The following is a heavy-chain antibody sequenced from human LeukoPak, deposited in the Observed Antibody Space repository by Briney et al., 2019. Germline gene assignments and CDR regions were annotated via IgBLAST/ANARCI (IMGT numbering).Heavy chain of an antibody. D-gene: IGHD3-22*01. CDR1: LDSFSGYS. Sequence: SETLSLTCAVYLDSFSGYSWSWIRQPPGKGLEWIGDINSGGNTNYNPSLKSRVTISVDTSKNQFSLKLSSVTAADTAVYYCARSSEGRYYYDSSGFSYYYYYMDVWGKGTTVTISS. CDR3: ARSSEGRYYYDSSGFSYYYYYMDV. J-gene: IGHJ6*03. V-gene: IGHV4-34*01. CDR2: INSGGNT.